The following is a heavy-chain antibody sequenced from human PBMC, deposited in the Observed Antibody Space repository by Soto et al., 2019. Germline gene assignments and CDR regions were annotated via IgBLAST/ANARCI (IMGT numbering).Heavy chain of an antibody. J-gene: IGHJ4*02. Sequence: PSETLSLTCTVSGGSISSGGYYWSWIRQHPGKGLEWIGYIYYSGSTYYNPSLKSRVTISVDTSKNQFSLKLSSVTAADTAVYYCATFRMITFGGVISKWGQGTLVTVSS. D-gene: IGHD3-16*02. CDR2: IYYSGST. CDR3: ATFRMITFGGVISK. V-gene: IGHV4-31*03. CDR1: GGSISSGGYY.